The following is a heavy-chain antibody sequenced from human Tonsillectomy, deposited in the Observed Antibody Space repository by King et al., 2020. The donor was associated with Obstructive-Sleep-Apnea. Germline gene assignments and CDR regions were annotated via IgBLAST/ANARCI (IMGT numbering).Heavy chain of an antibody. V-gene: IGHV3-21*01. CDR1: GFTFSSYS. CDR3: ARDPGRNLMVRGVIIPFDY. CDR2: ISSSSSYI. J-gene: IGHJ4*02. Sequence: EQLVQSGGGLVKPGGSLRLSCAASGFTFSSYSMNWVRQAPGKGLEWVSSISSSSSYIYYADSVKGRFTISRDNAKNSLYLQRNSLRAEDTAVYYCARDPGRNLMVRGVIIPFDYWGQGTLVTVSS. D-gene: IGHD3-10*01.